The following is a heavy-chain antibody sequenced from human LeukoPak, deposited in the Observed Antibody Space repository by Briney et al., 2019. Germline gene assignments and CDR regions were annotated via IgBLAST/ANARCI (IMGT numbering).Heavy chain of an antibody. Sequence: GGSLRLSCAASGFTFSSYEMNWVRQAPGKGLEWVSYISSSGSTMYYADSVKGRFTISRDNAKNSLYLQMNSLRAEDTAVYYCARAVTVTPYYYYMDVWGKGTTVTVSS. CDR1: GFTFSSYE. CDR3: ARAVTVTPYYYYMDV. CDR2: ISSSGSTM. V-gene: IGHV3-48*03. D-gene: IGHD4-17*01. J-gene: IGHJ6*03.